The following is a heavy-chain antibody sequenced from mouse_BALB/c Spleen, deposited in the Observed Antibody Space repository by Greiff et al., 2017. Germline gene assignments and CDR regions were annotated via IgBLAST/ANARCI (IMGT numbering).Heavy chain of an antibody. V-gene: IGHV14-4*02. CDR3: NGPGTWFAY. CDR2: IDPENGDT. Sequence: EVMLVESGAELVRSGASVKLSCTASGFNIKDYYMHWVKQRPEQGLEWIGWIDPENGDTEYAPKFQGKATMTADTSSNTAYLQLSSLTSEDTAVYYCNGPGTWFAYWGQGTLVTVAA. CDR1: GFNIKDYY. D-gene: IGHD4-1*01. J-gene: IGHJ3*01.